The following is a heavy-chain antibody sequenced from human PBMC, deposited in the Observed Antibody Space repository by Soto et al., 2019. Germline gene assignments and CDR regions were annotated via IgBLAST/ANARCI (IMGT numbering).Heavy chain of an antibody. V-gene: IGHV4-30-4*01. CDR3: ARGYYDSSGYYLDYFDY. D-gene: IGHD3-22*01. Sequence: QVQLQESGPGLVKHSQTLSLTCTVSGGSISSGDYYWSWIRQPPGKGLEWLGYIYYSGSTYYKPALKSRVTISGDTSKNQFYLRLSSVTAADTAVYYCARGYYDSSGYYLDYFDYWGQGTLVCVSS. J-gene: IGHJ4*02. CDR1: GGSISSGDYY. CDR2: IYYSGST.